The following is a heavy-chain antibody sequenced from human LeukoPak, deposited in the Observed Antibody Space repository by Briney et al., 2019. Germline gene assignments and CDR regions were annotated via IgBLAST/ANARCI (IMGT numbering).Heavy chain of an antibody. V-gene: IGHV3-30*18. Sequence: GRSLRLSCAASGFTFSNYAMHWVRQAPGKGLEWVAVISYEGGTQHYADSVKGRFIISRDNPRNTLYLQMNILRTEDTAVYYCAKEGTPQVSTWYDLWGQGTQVIVSS. D-gene: IGHD3-10*01. CDR2: ISYEGGTQ. CDR3: AKEGTPQVSTWYDL. CDR1: GFTFSNYA. J-gene: IGHJ5*02.